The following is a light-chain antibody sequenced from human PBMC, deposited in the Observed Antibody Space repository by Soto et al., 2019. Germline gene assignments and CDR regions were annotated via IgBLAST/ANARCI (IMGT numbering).Light chain of an antibody. CDR2: DVS. J-gene: IGLJ2*01. CDR1: SSDVGGYNY. CDR3: TSYTGSSTVV. Sequence: QSALTQPASVSGSPGQSITISCTGTSSDVGGYNYVSWYQQHPGKAPKLMIYDVSNRPSGGSNRFSGSKSGNTASLTISWLQAEYEADYYCTSYTGSSTVVFGGGTKLTVL. V-gene: IGLV2-14*01.